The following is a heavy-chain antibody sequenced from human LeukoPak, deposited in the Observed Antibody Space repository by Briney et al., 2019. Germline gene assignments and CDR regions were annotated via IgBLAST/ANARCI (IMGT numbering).Heavy chain of an antibody. Sequence: GGSLRLSCAASGFTFSSYWMNWARQAPGKGLEWVASINHNGNVNYYVDSVKGRFTISRDNAKNSLYLQMNSLRADDTAVYYCARDLMGATIDYWGQGTLVTVSS. D-gene: IGHD1-26*01. J-gene: IGHJ4*02. CDR3: ARDLMGATIDY. V-gene: IGHV3-7*03. CDR1: GFTFSSYW. CDR2: INHNGNVN.